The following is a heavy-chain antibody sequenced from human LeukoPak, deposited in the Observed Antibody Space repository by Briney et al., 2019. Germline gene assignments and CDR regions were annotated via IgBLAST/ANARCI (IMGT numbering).Heavy chain of an antibody. CDR2: IKQDGSEK. CDR1: GFTFSSYW. D-gene: IGHD5-12*01. J-gene: IGHJ4*02. CDR3: AREYSGYGSYYFDY. Sequence: GGSLRLSCAASGFTFSSYWMSWVRQAPGKGLEWVANIKQDGSEKYYVDSVKGRFTISRDNAKNSLYLQMNSLRAEDTAVYYCAREYSGYGSYYFDYWGQGTLVTVSS. V-gene: IGHV3-7*01.